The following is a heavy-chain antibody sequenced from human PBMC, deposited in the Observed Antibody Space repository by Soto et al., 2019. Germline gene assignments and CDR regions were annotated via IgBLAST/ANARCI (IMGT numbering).Heavy chain of an antibody. CDR3: ARAPYYYDSSGYWAY. CDR1: GFTFSSYS. Sequence: GGSLRLSCAASGFTFSSYSMNWVRQAPGKGLEWVSSISSSSSYIYYADSVKGRFTISRDNAKNSLYLQMNSLRAEDTAVYYCARAPYYYDSSGYWAYWGQGALVTVSS. D-gene: IGHD3-22*01. V-gene: IGHV3-21*01. J-gene: IGHJ4*02. CDR2: ISSSSSYI.